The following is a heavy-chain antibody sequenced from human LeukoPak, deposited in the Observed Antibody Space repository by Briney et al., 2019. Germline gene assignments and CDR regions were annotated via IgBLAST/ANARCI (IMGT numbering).Heavy chain of an antibody. CDR3: ASDNPSDFYYYYMDV. J-gene: IGHJ6*03. V-gene: IGHV1-69*05. CDR1: GGTFSSYA. D-gene: IGHD1-1*01. CDR2: IIPIFGTA. Sequence: ASVKVSCKASGGTFSSYAISWVRQAPGQGLEWMGGIIPIFGTANYAQKFQGRVTITTDESTSTAYMELSSLRSEDTAVYYCASDNPSDFYYYYMDVWGKGTTVTVSS.